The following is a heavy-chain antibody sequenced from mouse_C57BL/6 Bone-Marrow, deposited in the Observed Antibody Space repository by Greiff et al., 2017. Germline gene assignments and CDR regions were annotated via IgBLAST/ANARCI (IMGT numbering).Heavy chain of an antibody. J-gene: IGHJ2*01. CDR1: GYAFTNYL. Sequence: QVQLQQSGAELVRPGTSVKVSCKASGYAFTNYLIEWVKQRPGQGLEWIGVINPGSGGTNYNEKFKGKATLTADKSSSTAYMQLSSLTSEDSAVYFCARGGVYDGYYVDFDYWGQGTTLTVSS. D-gene: IGHD2-3*01. CDR3: ARGGVYDGYYVDFDY. CDR2: INPGSGGT. V-gene: IGHV1-54*01.